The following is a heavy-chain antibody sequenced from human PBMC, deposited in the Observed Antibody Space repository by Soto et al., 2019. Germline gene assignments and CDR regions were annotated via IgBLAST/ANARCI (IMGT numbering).Heavy chain of an antibody. Sequence: GGSLRLSCAASGFTFSSYSMNWVRQAPGKELEWVSAISCSGSNKNYADSAKGRFTISRDNSKNMLYLQMNSLRVEDTAFYYCARDGVGATVFFGYFDYWGQGALVTVSS. D-gene: IGHD1-26*01. CDR1: GFTFSSYS. CDR2: ISCSGSNK. V-gene: IGHV3-21*01. J-gene: IGHJ4*02. CDR3: ARDGVGATVFFGYFDY.